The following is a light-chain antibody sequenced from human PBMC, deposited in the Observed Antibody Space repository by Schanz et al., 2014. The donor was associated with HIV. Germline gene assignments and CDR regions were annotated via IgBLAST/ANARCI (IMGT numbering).Light chain of an antibody. CDR2: AGN. Sequence: QSVLTQPPSASGTPGQRVTISCSGSSSNPGINTVNWYHPLPGTAPKLLIYAGNQRASGVPDRLSGSGSGTSASLVISGLQSQDEADYYCATWVDSLKGWVFGGGTKLTVL. CDR1: SSNPGINT. J-gene: IGLJ3*02. CDR3: ATWVDSLKGWV. V-gene: IGLV1-44*01.